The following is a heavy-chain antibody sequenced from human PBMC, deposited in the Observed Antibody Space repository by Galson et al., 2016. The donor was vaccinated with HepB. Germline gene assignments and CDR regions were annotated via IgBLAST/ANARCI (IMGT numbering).Heavy chain of an antibody. D-gene: IGHD2-2*01. CDR2: ISSSSSYI. CDR1: GFTFSYYS. Sequence: SLRLSCAASGFTFSYYSMNWVRQAPGKGLEWVSFISSSSSYIYYADSVKGRFTISRDNAKNSLYLQMNSLRAEDTAVYHCARVLPAADSYYYYGVDVWGKGATVTVSS. V-gene: IGHV3-21*01. CDR3: ARVLPAADSYYYYGVDV. J-gene: IGHJ6*04.